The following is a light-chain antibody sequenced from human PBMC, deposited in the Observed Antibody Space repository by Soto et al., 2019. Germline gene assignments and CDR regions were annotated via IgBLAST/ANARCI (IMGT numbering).Light chain of an antibody. CDR2: EGS. Sequence: QSVLTQPASVSGSPGQSITISCTGTSSDFGSYNLVSWYQQHPGKAPKLMIYEGSQRPSGVSNRFSGSKSGNTASLTISGLQAEDEADYYCCSYAGTSTPYVFGTGTKLTVL. J-gene: IGLJ1*01. CDR1: SSDFGSYNL. CDR3: CSYAGTSTPYV. V-gene: IGLV2-23*01.